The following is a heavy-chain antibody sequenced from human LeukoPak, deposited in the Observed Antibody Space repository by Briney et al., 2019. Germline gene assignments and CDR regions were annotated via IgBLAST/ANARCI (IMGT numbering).Heavy chain of an antibody. CDR1: GGSISSSGYY. J-gene: IGHJ5*02. Sequence: PSETLSLTCTVSGGSISSSGYYWSWIRQPPGKGLEWIGEINHSGSTNYNPSLKSRVTISVDTSKNQFSLKLSSVTAADTAVYYCARVLDSSSSLVWFDPWGQGTLVTVSS. CDR2: INHSGST. V-gene: IGHV4-39*07. CDR3: ARVLDSSSSLVWFDP. D-gene: IGHD6-6*01.